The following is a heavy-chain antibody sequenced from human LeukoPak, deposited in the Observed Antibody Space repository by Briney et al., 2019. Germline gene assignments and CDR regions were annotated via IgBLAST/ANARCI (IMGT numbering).Heavy chain of an antibody. D-gene: IGHD3-16*01. J-gene: IGHJ4*02. V-gene: IGHV1-18*01. CDR1: GYTFTSYG. Sequence: ASVKVSCKASGYTFTSYGISWVRQAPGQGLEWMGWISAYNGNTNYAQKLQGRVTMTTDTSTSTAYMELRSLRSDDTAVYYSATDTAFGGLFDYWGQGTLVTVSS. CDR2: ISAYNGNT. CDR3: ATDTAFGGLFDY.